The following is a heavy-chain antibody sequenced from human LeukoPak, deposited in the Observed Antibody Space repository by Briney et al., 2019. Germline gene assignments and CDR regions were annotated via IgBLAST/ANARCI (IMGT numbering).Heavy chain of an antibody. V-gene: IGHV3-30*18. CDR1: GVTFSSLF. Sequence: GRSLRLSCAASGVTFSSLFMHWVRQAPGKGLEWVALIAYDVSNKYYADSVKGRFTLSTDASKNTLYLQTNPLRDENTALSSCEKSMSSTRFHDAFDIWGHGTMVTVSS. D-gene: IGHD2-2*01. CDR2: IAYDVSNK. J-gene: IGHJ3*02. CDR3: EKSMSSTRFHDAFDI.